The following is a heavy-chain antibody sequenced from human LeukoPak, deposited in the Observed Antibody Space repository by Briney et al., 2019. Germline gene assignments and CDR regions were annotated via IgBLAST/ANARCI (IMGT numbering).Heavy chain of an antibody. J-gene: IGHJ5*02. CDR2: ISYSGST. V-gene: IGHV4-59*01. CDR3: AREGTAGTNLNWFDP. CDR1: GASISTDY. Sequence: SETLSLTCAVSGASISTDYCSWIRQPPGKGLEWIGYISYSGSTNYSPSLKSRGTISVDKSKNQFSLKLSSVTAADTAVYYCAREGTAGTNLNWFDPWGQGTLVTVSS. D-gene: IGHD1-1*01.